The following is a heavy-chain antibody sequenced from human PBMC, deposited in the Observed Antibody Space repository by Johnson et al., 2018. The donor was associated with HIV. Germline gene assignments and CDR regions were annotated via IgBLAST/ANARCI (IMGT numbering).Heavy chain of an antibody. D-gene: IGHD3/OR15-3a*01. Sequence: VQLVESGGDLIQPGGSLRLSFAASGFTVSSNYMTWVRQAPGKGLEWVALLYSGGSTYYADSVQGSFTISRDHSKNTLDLQMHNLRAEDTAVYYCARDPGLYYDIWVSAFDIWGQGTMVTVSA. CDR2: LYSGGST. V-gene: IGHV3-53*01. CDR1: GFTVSSNY. J-gene: IGHJ3*02. CDR3: ARDPGLYYDIWVSAFDI.